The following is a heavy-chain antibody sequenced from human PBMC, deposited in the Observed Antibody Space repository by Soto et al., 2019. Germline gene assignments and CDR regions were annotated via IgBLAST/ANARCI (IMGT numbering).Heavy chain of an antibody. D-gene: IGHD3-10*01. Sequence: EVQLVESGGGLVQPGGSLRLSCAASGFSFSTYWMHWVRQAPGKGLVWVSRKGDESDTNYADSVKGRFXISRXNAXXXXXXXXXXXXXXXTAIYYCARGAYRAYYLDHWGQGALVTIS. V-gene: IGHV3-74*01. CDR3: ARGAYRAYYLDH. CDR2: KGDESDT. CDR1: GFSFSTYW. J-gene: IGHJ4*02.